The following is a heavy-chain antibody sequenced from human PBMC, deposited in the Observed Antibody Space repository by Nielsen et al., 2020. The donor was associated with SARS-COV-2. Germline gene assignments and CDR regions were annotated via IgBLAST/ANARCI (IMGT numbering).Heavy chain of an antibody. CDR2: ISHGDSDT. CDR3: ARQGRFCSRTTCSRNYFDS. CDR1: GSSFTNYW. Sequence: GESLKISCQASGSSFTNYWIGWVRQMPGKGLEWMGVISHGDSDTRYSPAFQGQVTISADQSITTAYLQWSSLKASDTAIYYCARQGRFCSRTTCSRNYFDSWGQGTLVTVSS. V-gene: IGHV5-51*01. J-gene: IGHJ4*02. D-gene: IGHD2-2*01.